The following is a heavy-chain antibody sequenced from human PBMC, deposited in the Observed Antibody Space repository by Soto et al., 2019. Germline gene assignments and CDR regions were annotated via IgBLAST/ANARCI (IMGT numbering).Heavy chain of an antibody. D-gene: IGHD6-6*01. CDR1: GFNFSSYW. J-gene: IGHJ5*02. V-gene: IGHV3-7*01. CDR3: ARSIAARLNWFDP. Sequence: EVQLVESGGGLVQPGGSLRLSCAASGFNFSSYWMSWVRQAPGKGLEWVANIKQDGSEIYYVDSVKGRFTISRDNAKNSLYLQMNSLRAEDTAVYYCARSIAARLNWFDPWGQGTLVTVSS. CDR2: IKQDGSEI.